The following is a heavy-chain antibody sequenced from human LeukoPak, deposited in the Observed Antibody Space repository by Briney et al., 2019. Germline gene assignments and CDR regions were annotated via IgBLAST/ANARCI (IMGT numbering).Heavy chain of an antibody. D-gene: IGHD2/OR15-2a*01. Sequence: GGSLRLSCAASGFTFSSYAMHWVRQAPGKGLEWVAVISYDGSNKYYADSVKGRFTISRDNSKNTLYLQVNSLRAEDTAVYYCARDKEDPSKYFDYWGQGTLVTVSS. V-gene: IGHV3-30-3*01. CDR3: ARDKEDPSKYFDY. CDR1: GFTFSSYA. J-gene: IGHJ4*02. CDR2: ISYDGSNK.